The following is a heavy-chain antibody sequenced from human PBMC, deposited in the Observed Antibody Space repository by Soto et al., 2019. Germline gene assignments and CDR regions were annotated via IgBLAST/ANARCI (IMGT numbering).Heavy chain of an antibody. CDR1: GFTFGDYA. CDR2: IKSKAYGGAT. D-gene: IGHD3-10*01. J-gene: IGHJ3*02. Sequence: PGGSLRLSCTASGFTFGDYAMSWFRQAPGKGLEWVGFIKSKAYGGATEYAASVKGRFTISGDDPKSFAYLQMNNLKTEDTAVYYWTSRNGPGEVDAFDIWGQGTMVTVSS. CDR3: TSRNGPGEVDAFDI. V-gene: IGHV3-49*03.